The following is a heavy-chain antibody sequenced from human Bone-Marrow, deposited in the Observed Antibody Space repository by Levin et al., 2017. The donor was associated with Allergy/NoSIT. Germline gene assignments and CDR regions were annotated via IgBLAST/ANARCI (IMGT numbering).Heavy chain of an antibody. CDR1: GYTFTSYA. Sequence: ASVKVSCKASGYTFTSYAMNWVRQAPGQGLEWMGWINTNTGNPTYAQGFTGRFVFSLDTSVSTAYLQISSLKAEDTAVYYCARDSVVPAAHYYYYYMDGWGKGTTVTVSS. CDR3: ARDSVVPAAHYYYYYMDG. V-gene: IGHV7-4-1*02. J-gene: IGHJ6*03. D-gene: IGHD2-2*01. CDR2: INTNTGNP.